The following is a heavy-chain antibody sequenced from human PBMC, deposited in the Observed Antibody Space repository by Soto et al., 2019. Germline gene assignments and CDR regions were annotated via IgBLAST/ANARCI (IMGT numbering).Heavy chain of an antibody. D-gene: IGHD1-26*01. CDR2: INAGNGNT. J-gene: IGHJ6*03. CDR1: GYTFTSYA. Sequence: QVQLVQSGAEVKKPGASVKVSCKASGYTFTSYAMHWVRQAPGQRLEWMGWINAGNGNTKYSQKFQGRVTITRDTSASTAYMELSSLRSEDTAVYYCARDSYYRADRYYYYYYMDVWGKGTTVTVSS. V-gene: IGHV1-3*01. CDR3: ARDSYYRADRYYYYYYMDV.